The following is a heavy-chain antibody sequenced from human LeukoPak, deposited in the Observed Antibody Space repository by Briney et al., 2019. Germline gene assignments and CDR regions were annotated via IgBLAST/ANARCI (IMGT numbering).Heavy chain of an antibody. V-gene: IGHV3-23*01. Sequence: GGSLRLSCAASGFTFSNSALSWVRQAPGKGLEWVSDISGSGGSTYYADSVKGRFTISRDNSKNTLYLQMNSLRAKDTAVYYCAKATGYLLWGQGTLVIVSS. J-gene: IGHJ4*02. D-gene: IGHD1-14*01. CDR1: GFTFSNSA. CDR2: ISGSGGST. CDR3: AKATGYLL.